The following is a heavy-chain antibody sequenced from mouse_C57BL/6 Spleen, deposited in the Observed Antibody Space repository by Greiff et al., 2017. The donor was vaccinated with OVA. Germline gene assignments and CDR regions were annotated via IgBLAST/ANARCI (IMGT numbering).Heavy chain of an antibody. CDR2: ISNGGGST. Sequence: EVQRVESGGGLVQPGGSLKLSCAASGFTFSDYYMYWVRQTPEKRLEGVAYISNGGGSTYYPDTVKGRFTISRDNAKNTLYLQKSRLKSEDTAMYYCASYDYYAMDYWGQGTSVTVSS. J-gene: IGHJ4*01. CDR1: GFTFSDYY. CDR3: ASYDYYAMDY. V-gene: IGHV5-12*01.